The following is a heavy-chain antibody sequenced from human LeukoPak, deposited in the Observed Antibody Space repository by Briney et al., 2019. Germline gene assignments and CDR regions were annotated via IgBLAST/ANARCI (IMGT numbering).Heavy chain of an antibody. CDR2: ISYDGSNK. D-gene: IGHD1-26*01. J-gene: IGHJ3*02. CDR1: GFTFSSYA. V-gene: IGHV3-30*04. Sequence: GGSLRLSCAASGFTFSSYAMHWVRQAPGKGLEWVAVISYDGSNKYYADSVQGRFTISRDNSKNTLYLQMNSLRAEDTAVYYCARVRVGGSYDAFDIWGQGTMVTVSS. CDR3: ARVRVGGSYDAFDI.